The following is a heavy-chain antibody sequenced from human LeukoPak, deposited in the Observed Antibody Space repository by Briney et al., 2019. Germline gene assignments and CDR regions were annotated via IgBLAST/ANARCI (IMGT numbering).Heavy chain of an antibody. CDR3: AKDQSSPFRWELLSGTFDY. V-gene: IGHV3-23*01. J-gene: IGHJ4*02. Sequence: GGSLRLSCAASGFTFSSYAMSWVRQAPGKGLEWVSAISGSGGSTYYADSVKGRFTISRDNSKNTLYLQMNSLRAEDTAVYYCAKDQSSPFRWELLSGTFDYWGQGTLVTVSS. CDR2: ISGSGGST. CDR1: GFTFSSYA. D-gene: IGHD1-26*01.